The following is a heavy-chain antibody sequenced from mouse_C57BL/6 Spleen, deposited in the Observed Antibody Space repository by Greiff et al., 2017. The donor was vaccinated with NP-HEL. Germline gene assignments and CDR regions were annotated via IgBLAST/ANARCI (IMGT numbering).Heavy chain of an antibody. V-gene: IGHV1-18*01. J-gene: IGHJ4*01. CDR2: INPNNGGT. CDR1: GYTFTDYN. CDR3: ARIYYYGSSYYAMDY. D-gene: IGHD1-1*01. Sequence: VHVKQSGPELVKPGASVKIPCKASGYTFTDYNMDWVKQSHGKSLEWIGDINPNNGGTIYNQKFKGKATLTVDKSSSTAYMELRSLTSEDTAVYYCARIYYYGSSYYAMDYWGQGTSVTVSS.